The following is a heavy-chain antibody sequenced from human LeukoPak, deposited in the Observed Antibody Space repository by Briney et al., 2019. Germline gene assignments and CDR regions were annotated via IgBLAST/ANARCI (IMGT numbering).Heavy chain of an antibody. D-gene: IGHD5-12*01. J-gene: IGHJ4*01. CDR1: GGSLTSTNW. CDR2: IHDSGTT. CDR3: GRIGYSGHGTVDY. Sequence: SETLSLTCGDSGGSLTSTNWCSWVRQPPGKGLEWIGKIHDSGTTHYNQSLNSRITISPDTSKNQFSLKLSTLTAADTAVYYCGRIGYSGHGTVDYWGHGTLVTVSS. V-gene: IGHV4-4*02.